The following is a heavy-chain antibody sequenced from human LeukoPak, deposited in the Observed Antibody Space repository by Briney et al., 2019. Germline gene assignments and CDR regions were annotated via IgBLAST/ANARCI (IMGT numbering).Heavy chain of an antibody. CDR1: GFTFSDYY. CDR2: ISSSGSTI. D-gene: IGHD3-3*01. J-gene: IGHJ3*02. Sequence: PGRSLRLSCAASGFTFSDYYMSWIRQAPGKGLEWVSYISSSGSTIYYADSVKGRFTISRDNAKNSLYLQMNSLRAEDTAVYYCARVTRFLEWYRPSSYAFDIWGQGTMVTVSS. V-gene: IGHV3-11*04. CDR3: ARVTRFLEWYRPSSYAFDI.